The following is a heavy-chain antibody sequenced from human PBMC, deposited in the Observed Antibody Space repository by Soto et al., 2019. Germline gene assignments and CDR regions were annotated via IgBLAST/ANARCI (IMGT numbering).Heavy chain of an antibody. CDR1: GGSISSGDYY. J-gene: IGHJ4*02. Sequence: QVQLQESGPGLVKPSQTLSLTCTVSGGSISSGDYYWSWIRQPPGKGLEWIGYIYYSGSTYYNPSLTSRVTISVDTSTNQFSLKLSSVTAADTAVYYCAISGGNSVSFDYWGQGTLVTVSS. CDR2: IYYSGST. CDR3: AISGGNSVSFDY. D-gene: IGHD2-21*02. V-gene: IGHV4-30-4*01.